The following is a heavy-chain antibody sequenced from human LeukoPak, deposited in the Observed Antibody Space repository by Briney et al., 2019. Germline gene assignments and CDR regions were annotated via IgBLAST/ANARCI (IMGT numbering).Heavy chain of an antibody. CDR3: ARDRVRGTITYAGFDL. CDR1: GGSMTSGGYY. D-gene: IGHD3-10*01. V-gene: IGHV4-31*03. CDR2: IYYSGST. Sequence: SQTLSLTCTVAGGSMTSGGYYWSWIRQLPGKGLEWIGYIYYSGSTYYNPSLKSRVTISIDTSKNQFSLKLSSVTAADTTVYYCARDRVRGTITYAGFDLWGQGTLVTVSS. J-gene: IGHJ5*02.